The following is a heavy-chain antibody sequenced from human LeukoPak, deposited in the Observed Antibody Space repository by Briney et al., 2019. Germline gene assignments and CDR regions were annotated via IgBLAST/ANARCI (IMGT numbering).Heavy chain of an antibody. J-gene: IGHJ6*03. D-gene: IGHD5-18*01. CDR1: GFTFSSYA. Sequence: GGSLRLSCAASGFTFSSYAMSWVRQAPGKGLEWVSSISSSSSYIYYADSVRVRFTISRDNAKNSLYLQMNSLRAEDTAVYYCARAGTPMVTIVAPYYMDVWGKGTTVTVSS. CDR3: ARAGTPMVTIVAPYYMDV. CDR2: ISSSSSYI. V-gene: IGHV3-21*01.